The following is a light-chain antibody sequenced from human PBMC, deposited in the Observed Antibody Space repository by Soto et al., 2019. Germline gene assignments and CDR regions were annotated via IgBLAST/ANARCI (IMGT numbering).Light chain of an antibody. CDR2: SNN. Sequence: QSVLTQPPSASGTPGQRVFISCSGSSSNIGGTNYAYWYQQLPGAAPKLLMHSNNLRRSGVPERISGSKSGTSASLAISGLRSEDEAVYYCASWDDRLGAVIFGGGTKVTVL. CDR3: ASWDDRLGAVI. V-gene: IGLV1-47*02. J-gene: IGLJ2*01. CDR1: SSNIGGTNY.